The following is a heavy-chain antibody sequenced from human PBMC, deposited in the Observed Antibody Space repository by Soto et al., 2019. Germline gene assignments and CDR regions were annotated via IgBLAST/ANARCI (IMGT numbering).Heavy chain of an antibody. D-gene: IGHD3-10*01. CDR2: INHSGST. Sequence: QVQLQQWGAGLLKPSETLSLTCAVYGGSFSGYYWSWIRQPPGKGLEWIGEINHSGSTNYNPSLKSRVTISVDTSKNQFSLKLSSVTAAATAVYYCASGLGSRRLLRDKFDYWGQGTLVTVSS. CDR3: ASGLGSRRLLRDKFDY. CDR1: GGSFSGYY. V-gene: IGHV4-34*01. J-gene: IGHJ4*02.